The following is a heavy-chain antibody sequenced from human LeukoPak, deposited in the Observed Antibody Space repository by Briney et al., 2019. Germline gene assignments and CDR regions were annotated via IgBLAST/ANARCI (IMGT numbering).Heavy chain of an antibody. V-gene: IGHV4-34*01. CDR1: GGSFSGYY. CDR2: INHSGST. D-gene: IGHD6-19*01. CDR3: ARCIAVAGFDY. J-gene: IGHJ4*02. Sequence: SETLSLTCAVYGGSFSGYYLSWIRQPPGKGLEWIGEINHSGSTNYNPSLKSRVTISVDTSKNQFSLKLSSVTAADTAVYYCARCIAVAGFDYWGQGTLVTVSS.